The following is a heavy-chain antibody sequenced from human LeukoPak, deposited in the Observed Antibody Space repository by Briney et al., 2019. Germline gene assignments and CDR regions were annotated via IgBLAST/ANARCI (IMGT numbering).Heavy chain of an antibody. D-gene: IGHD2-2*01. CDR1: GGTFSRYV. J-gene: IGHJ5*02. CDR2: IIPIFGTA. Sequence: GAAVKVSCKASGGTFSRYVISWVGQAPGQGVEWMGGIIPIFGTANYAQKFQGRVTITADESTSTAYMELSSLRSEDTAVYYCARAPIVVVPAAIQNWFDPWGQGTLVTVSS. V-gene: IGHV1-69*01. CDR3: ARAPIVVVPAAIQNWFDP.